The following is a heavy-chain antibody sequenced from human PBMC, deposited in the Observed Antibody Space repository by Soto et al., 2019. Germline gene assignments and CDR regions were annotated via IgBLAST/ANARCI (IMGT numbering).Heavy chain of an antibody. V-gene: IGHV3-23*01. CDR3: AKDYGDYSAGWFDP. D-gene: IGHD4-17*01. J-gene: IGHJ5*02. Sequence: EVQLLESGGGLVQPGGSMRLSCAASGFTFSSYAMSWVRQAPGKGLELVSAISGSGGSTYYADSVKGRFTISRDNSKNTLYLQMNSLRAEDTAVYYCAKDYGDYSAGWFDPWGQGTLVTVSS. CDR1: GFTFSSYA. CDR2: ISGSGGST.